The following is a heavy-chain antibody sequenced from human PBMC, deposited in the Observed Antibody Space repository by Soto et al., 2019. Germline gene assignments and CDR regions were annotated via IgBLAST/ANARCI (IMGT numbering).Heavy chain of an antibody. CDR1: GYSFISFY. J-gene: IGHJ6*02. CDR3: ARLVGSAPYYYGVDV. D-gene: IGHD2-15*01. V-gene: IGHV5-51*01. CDR2: IYPGDSEI. Sequence: EVQLVQSGAEVKKPGESLKISCKGSGYSFISFYIVWVRQMPGKGLEWMGIIYPGDSEIRYSPSFQGQVTISADKAISTAYLQWSSLKASDTAMYYCARLVGSAPYYYGVDVWGQGTTVTVSS.